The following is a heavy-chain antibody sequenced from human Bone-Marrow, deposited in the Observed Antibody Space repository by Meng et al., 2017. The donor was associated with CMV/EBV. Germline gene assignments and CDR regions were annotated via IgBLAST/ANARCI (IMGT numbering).Heavy chain of an antibody. CDR3: ARHETGATYYDILTGYYGGGGHYGMDV. CDR2: INHSGST. V-gene: IGHV4-34*01. Sequence: SETLSLTCAVYGGSFSGYYWSWIRQPPGKGLEWIGEINHSGSTNYNPSLKSRVTISVDTSKNQFSLKLSSVTAADTAVYYCARHETGATYYDILTGYYGGGGHYGMDVWGQGTTVTVSS. D-gene: IGHD3-9*01. J-gene: IGHJ6*02. CDR1: GGSFSGYY.